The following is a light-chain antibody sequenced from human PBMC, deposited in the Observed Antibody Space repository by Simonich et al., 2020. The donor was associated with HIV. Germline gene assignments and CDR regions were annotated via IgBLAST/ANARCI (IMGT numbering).Light chain of an antibody. J-gene: IGKJ1*01. CDR3: MQSIQLPRT. V-gene: IGKV2D-29*02. CDR1: RSLLYRDGKTY. Sequence: EIVMTQTPLSLSVTPGQPASISCKSSRSLLYRDGKTYLSWYLQKPGQSPHLLIYEVSNRFSGGPDRVSGSGSGTDCTLKISRVEAEDVGVYYCMQSIQLPRTFGQGTKVEIK. CDR2: EVS.